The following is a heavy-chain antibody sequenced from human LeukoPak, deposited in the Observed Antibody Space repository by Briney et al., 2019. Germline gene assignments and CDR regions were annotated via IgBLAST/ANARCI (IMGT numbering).Heavy chain of an antibody. CDR2: ISGSGGST. V-gene: IGHV3-23*01. CDR1: GFTFSSYA. J-gene: IGHJ4*02. CDR3: ARGYCSGGSCYDFDY. D-gene: IGHD2-15*01. Sequence: GGSLRLSCAASGFTFSSYAMSWVRQAPGKGLEWVSAISGSGGSTYYADSVKGRFTISRDNAKNSLYLQMNSLRAEDTALYYCARGYCSGGSCYDFDYWGQGTLVTVSS.